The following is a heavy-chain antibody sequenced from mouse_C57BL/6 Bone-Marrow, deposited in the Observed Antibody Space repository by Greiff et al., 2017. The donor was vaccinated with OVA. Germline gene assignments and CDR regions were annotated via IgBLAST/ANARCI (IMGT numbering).Heavy chain of an antibody. D-gene: IGHD5-5*01. CDR3: TIYLVFSWFAY. J-gene: IGHJ3*01. CDR1: GYTFTDYE. CDR2: IDPETGGT. Sequence: QVQLKESGAELVRPGASVTLSCKASGYTFTDYEMHWVKQTPVHGLEWIGAIDPETGGTAYNQKFKGKAILTADKSSSTAYMELRSLTSEDSAVYYCTIYLVFSWFAYWGQGTLVTVSA. V-gene: IGHV1-15*01.